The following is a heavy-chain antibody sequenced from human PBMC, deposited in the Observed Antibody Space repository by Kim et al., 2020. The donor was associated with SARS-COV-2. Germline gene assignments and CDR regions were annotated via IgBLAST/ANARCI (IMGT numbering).Heavy chain of an antibody. V-gene: IGHV4-39*01. CDR1: GGSISSSDYY. D-gene: IGHD3-3*02. CDR2: IYYSGST. CDR3: HLRNWYFDL. J-gene: IGHJ2*01. Sequence: SETLSLTCSVSGGSISSSDYYWGWIRQPPGKGLEWIATIYYSGSTYYNPSLKGRVTISVDTSKKQFSLRLSSVTAADAAVYARHLRNWYFDLWGRGTLVTVSS.